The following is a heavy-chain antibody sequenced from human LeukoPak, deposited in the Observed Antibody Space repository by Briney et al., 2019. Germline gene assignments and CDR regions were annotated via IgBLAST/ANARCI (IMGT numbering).Heavy chain of an antibody. CDR1: GYTFTNYG. V-gene: IGHV1-18*01. J-gene: IGHJ4*02. CDR3: ARDCTNGVCSTFDY. CDR2: ISAYNGNR. Sequence: ASVKVSCKASGYTFTNYGISWVRQAPGQGLEWMGWISAYNGNRNYAQELQGRVTMTTDTSTSTAYMELRSLRSDDTAVYHCARDCTNGVCSTFDYWGQGTLVTVSS. D-gene: IGHD2-8*01.